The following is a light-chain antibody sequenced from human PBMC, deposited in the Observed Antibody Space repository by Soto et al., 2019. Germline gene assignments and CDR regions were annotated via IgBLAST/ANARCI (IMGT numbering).Light chain of an antibody. J-gene: IGKJ1*01. Sequence: DIQMTQSPSTLSASVGDRVTITCRASQSISSWLAWYQQKPGKAPKLLIYDASRLESGVPSRFSGSGSGTEFTLTIRSLQPDDFATYYCQQYNSYSPTFGQGTKVDIK. CDR2: DAS. CDR3: QQYNSYSPT. CDR1: QSISSW. V-gene: IGKV1-5*01.